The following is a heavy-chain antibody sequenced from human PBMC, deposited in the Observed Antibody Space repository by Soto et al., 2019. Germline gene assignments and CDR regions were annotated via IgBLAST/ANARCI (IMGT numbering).Heavy chain of an antibody. Sequence: ETLSLTCTVSGGSISSYYWSWIRQPPGKGLEWIGYIYYSGSTNYNPSLKSRVTISVDTSKNQFSLKLSSVTAADTAVYYCARGGFDYGDYFFDYWGQGTLVTVSS. D-gene: IGHD4-17*01. CDR1: GGSISSYY. CDR3: ARGGFDYGDYFFDY. J-gene: IGHJ4*02. V-gene: IGHV4-59*01. CDR2: IYYSGST.